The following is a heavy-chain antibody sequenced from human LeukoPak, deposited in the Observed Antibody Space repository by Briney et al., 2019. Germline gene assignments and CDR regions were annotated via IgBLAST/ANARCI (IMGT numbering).Heavy chain of an antibody. V-gene: IGHV4-39*07. Sequence: SETLSLTCTVSGGSISSSSYYWGWIRQPPGKGLEWIGSIYYSGSTYYNPSLKSRVTISVDTSKNQFSLKLSCVTAADTAVYYCARVRRGIAAAGRHFFDYWGQGTLVTVSS. D-gene: IGHD6-13*01. CDR2: IYYSGST. J-gene: IGHJ4*02. CDR3: ARVRRGIAAAGRHFFDY. CDR1: GGSISSSSYY.